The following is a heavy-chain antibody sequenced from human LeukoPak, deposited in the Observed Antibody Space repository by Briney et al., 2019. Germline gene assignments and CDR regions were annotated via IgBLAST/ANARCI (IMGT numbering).Heavy chain of an antibody. CDR2: ISTSGST. CDR3: ARDDYGDSGSDSGYYYYGMDV. J-gene: IGHJ6*02. D-gene: IGHD4-17*01. Sequence: SETLSLTCTVSGGSISSYYWSWIRQPAGKGLEWIGRISTSGSTDYNPSLKSRVTISVDTSKNQFSLKLSSVTAPDTAVYYCARDDYGDSGSDSGYYYYGMDVWGQGTTVTVSS. CDR1: GGSISSYY. V-gene: IGHV4-4*07.